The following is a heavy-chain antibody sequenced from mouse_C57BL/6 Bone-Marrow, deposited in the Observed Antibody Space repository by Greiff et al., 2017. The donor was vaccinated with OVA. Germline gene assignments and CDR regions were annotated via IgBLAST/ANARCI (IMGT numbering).Heavy chain of an antibody. CDR1: GFTFSSYA. CDR3: TREGIYYGSSSWFAY. D-gene: IGHD1-1*01. CDR2: ISSGGDYI. V-gene: IGHV5-9-1*02. J-gene: IGHJ3*01. Sequence: EVQGVESGEGLVKPGGSLKLSCAASGFTFSSYAMSWVRQTPEKRLEWVAYISSGGDYIYYADTVKGRFTISRDNARNTLYLQMSSLKSEDTAMYYCTREGIYYGSSSWFAYWGQGTLVTVSA.